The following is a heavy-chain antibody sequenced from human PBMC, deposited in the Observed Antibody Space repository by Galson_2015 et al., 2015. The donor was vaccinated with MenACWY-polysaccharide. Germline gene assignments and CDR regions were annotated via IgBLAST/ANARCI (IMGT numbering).Heavy chain of an antibody. CDR3: ARSRAWSTGYYYGMDV. D-gene: IGHD1-1*01. Sequence: SLRLSCAASGFTFNTHWMHWVRQAPGKGLMWVSRINRDGSNTDYADSVKGRFTISRDNAKNTLFLQMNSLRAEDTAVYYCARSRAWSTGYYYGMDVWGQGTTVTVSS. CDR2: INRDGSNT. V-gene: IGHV3-74*01. J-gene: IGHJ6*02. CDR1: GFTFNTHW.